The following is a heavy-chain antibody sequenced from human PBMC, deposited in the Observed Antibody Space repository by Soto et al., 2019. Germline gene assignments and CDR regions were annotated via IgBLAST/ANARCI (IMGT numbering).Heavy chain of an antibody. J-gene: IGHJ6*02. V-gene: IGHV5-10-1*01. CDR3: ASHIAVAGDYYYYGMDV. Sequence: GESLKISCKGSGYSFTSYWISWVRQMPGKGLEWIGRIDPSDSYTNYSPSFQGHVTISADKSISTAYLQWSSLKASDTAMYYYASHIAVAGDYYYYGMDVWGQGTTVTVS. CDR1: GYSFTSYW. CDR2: IDPSDSYT. D-gene: IGHD6-19*01.